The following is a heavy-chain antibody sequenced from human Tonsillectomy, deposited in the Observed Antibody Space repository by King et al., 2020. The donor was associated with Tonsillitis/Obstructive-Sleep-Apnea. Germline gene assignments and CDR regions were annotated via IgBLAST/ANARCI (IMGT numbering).Heavy chain of an antibody. CDR3: ARASTAWSGYYVPPY. V-gene: IGHV3-33*01. Sequence: VQLVESGGGVVQPGRSLRLSCAASGFTFSSYGMHWVRQAPGKGLEWVAVIWSDVNNKYYADSVKGRFTISRDNSKNTLFLQMNSLRADDTAVYYCARASTAWSGYYVPPYWGQGTLVTVSS. CDR1: GFTFSSYG. D-gene: IGHD3-3*01. J-gene: IGHJ4*02. CDR2: IWSDVNNK.